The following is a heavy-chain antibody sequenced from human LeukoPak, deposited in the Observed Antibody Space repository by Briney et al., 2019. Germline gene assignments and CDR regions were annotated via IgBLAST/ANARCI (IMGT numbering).Heavy chain of an antibody. J-gene: IGHJ6*03. V-gene: IGHV4-34*01. CDR2: INHSGST. CDR1: GGSFSGYY. Sequence: SETLSLTCAVYGGSFSGYYWSWLRQPPGKGLEWIGEINHSGSTNYNPSLKSRVTISVDTSKNQFSLKLSSVTAADTAVYYCARDGSGLAARRRYYYYYYYMDVWGKGTTVTVSS. D-gene: IGHD6-6*01. CDR3: ARDGSGLAARRRYYYYYYYMDV.